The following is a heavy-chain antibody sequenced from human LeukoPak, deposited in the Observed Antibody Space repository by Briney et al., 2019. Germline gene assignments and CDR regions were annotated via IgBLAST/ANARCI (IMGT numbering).Heavy chain of an antibody. V-gene: IGHV4-59*01. CDR2: IYYSGST. CDR3: AXXRGGDWGALDFDY. D-gene: IGHD2-21*02. J-gene: IGHJ4*02. CDR1: GGSISSYY. Sequence: PSETLSLTCTVSGGSISSYYWSWIRRPPGKGLGWIGYIYYSGSTNYNPSLKSRVTISVDTSKNQFSLKLSSVTAADTAVYYCAXXRGGDWGALDFDYWGQGTLVTVSS.